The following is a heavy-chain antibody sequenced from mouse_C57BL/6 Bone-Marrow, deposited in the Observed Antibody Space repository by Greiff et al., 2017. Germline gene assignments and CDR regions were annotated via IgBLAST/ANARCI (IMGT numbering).Heavy chain of an antibody. Sequence: QVQLQQPGAELVKPGASVKMSCKASGYTFSSYCLTWVKQGHGPGLWWFGDIYPGSGSTTYNEKFTSKATLTVDTSSSTAYMQLSSLTSEDSAVYYCARWANWYFMDYWGKGTSVTVSS. CDR1: GYTFSSYC. CDR2: IYPGSGST. V-gene: IGHV1-55*01. CDR3: ARWANWYFMDY. J-gene: IGHJ4*01. D-gene: IGHD4-1*01.